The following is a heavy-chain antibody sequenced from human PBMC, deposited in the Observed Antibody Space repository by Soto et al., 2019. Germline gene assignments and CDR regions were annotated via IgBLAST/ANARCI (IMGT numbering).Heavy chain of an antibody. CDR2: ISGGDGST. Sequence: EVQLLESGGGLVQPGGSLRLSCAASGFTFSSYAMSWVRQAPGKGLEWVSTISGGDGSTYYADSVKGRFTIPRDNSKNTLYLQMNSLRADDTAVYYCAKVGGTSHPPIPVDCWGQGTLVTVSS. V-gene: IGHV3-23*01. CDR3: AKVGGTSHPPIPVDC. CDR1: GFTFSSYA. D-gene: IGHD2-2*02. J-gene: IGHJ4*02.